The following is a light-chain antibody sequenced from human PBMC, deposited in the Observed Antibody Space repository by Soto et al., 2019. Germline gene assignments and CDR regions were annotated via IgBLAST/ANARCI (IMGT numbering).Light chain of an antibody. Sequence: EIVFTQSPGTLSFSPWERATRSCRASQSVSSNLAWYQQKPGQAPRLLIYGASSRATGIPDRVSGSGSGTDFTLTISRLEPEDFAVYYCQQYGSSPRTFGQGTKVDIK. CDR1: QSVSSN. J-gene: IGKJ1*01. CDR3: QQYGSSPRT. V-gene: IGKV3-20*01. CDR2: GAS.